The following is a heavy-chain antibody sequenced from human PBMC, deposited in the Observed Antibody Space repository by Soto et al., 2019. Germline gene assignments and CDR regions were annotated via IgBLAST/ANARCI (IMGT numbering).Heavy chain of an antibody. Sequence: GGSLRLSCAASGFTFSSYGMHWVRQAPGKGLEWVAVISYDGSNKYYADSVKGRFTISRDNSKNTLYLQMNSLRAEDTAVYYCARGYYDSSGYSRGYYYYGMDVWGQGTTVTVSS. CDR3: ARGYYDSSGYSRGYYYYGMDV. CDR1: GFTFSSYG. D-gene: IGHD3-22*01. V-gene: IGHV3-30*03. J-gene: IGHJ6*02. CDR2: ISYDGSNK.